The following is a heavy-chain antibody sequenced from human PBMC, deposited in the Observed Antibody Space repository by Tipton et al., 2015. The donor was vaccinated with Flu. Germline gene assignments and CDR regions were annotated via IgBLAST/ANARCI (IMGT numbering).Heavy chain of an antibody. V-gene: IGHV4-34*01. D-gene: IGHD3-22*01. CDR3: ARRRQGYYDSSGYYGN. CDR1: GGSFSGYY. CDR2: INHSGST. Sequence: TLSLTCAVYGGSFSGYYWSWIRQPPGKGLEWIGEINHSGSTNYNPSLKSRVTISVDTSKNQFSLKLSSVTAADTAVYYCARRRQGYYDSSGYYGNWGQGTLVTV. J-gene: IGHJ4*02.